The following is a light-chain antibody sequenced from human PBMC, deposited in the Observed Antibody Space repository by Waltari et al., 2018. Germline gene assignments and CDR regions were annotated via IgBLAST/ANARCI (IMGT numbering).Light chain of an antibody. V-gene: IGKV3-15*01. CDR3: QQYYNWPPMT. J-gene: IGKJ5*01. Sequence: IVITQPPATLSVSPGERATLSCRASQRVSSNFDWYQQKPGQTPRLLIYGSSTRATGIPARFSGSGCGTEFTLTISSLQYDDLAVYYCQQYYNWPPMTFGQGTRLEIK. CDR1: QRVSSN. CDR2: GSS.